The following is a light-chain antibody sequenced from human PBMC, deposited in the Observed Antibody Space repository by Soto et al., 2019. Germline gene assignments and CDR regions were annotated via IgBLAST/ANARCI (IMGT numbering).Light chain of an antibody. CDR1: QSVGSY. CDR2: GAS. J-gene: IGKJ3*01. V-gene: IGKV3-11*01. CDR3: LQRSIGFT. Sequence: EIVLTPSPATLFLSPGERATLSCRASQSVGSYLAWYQQKPGQAPRPLIYGASKRAPGVSARFSGSGSGTDFTLTISSLEPEDFAVYHCLQRSIGFTFGPGTKVDIK.